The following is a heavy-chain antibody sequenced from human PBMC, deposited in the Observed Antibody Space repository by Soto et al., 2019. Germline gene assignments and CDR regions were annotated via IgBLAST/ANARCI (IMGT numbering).Heavy chain of an antibody. V-gene: IGHV1-18*01. CDR2: ISAYNGNT. J-gene: IGHJ5*02. CDR1: GYTFTSYG. D-gene: IGHD2-2*01. CDR3: ARVFSPLYCSSTSCYVGNWFDP. Sequence: ASVKVSCKASGYTFTSYGISWVRQAPEQGLEWMGWISAYNGNTNYAQKLQGRVTMTTDTSTSTAYMELRSLRSDDTAVYYCARVFSPLYCSSTSCYVGNWFDPWGKGTLVTSP.